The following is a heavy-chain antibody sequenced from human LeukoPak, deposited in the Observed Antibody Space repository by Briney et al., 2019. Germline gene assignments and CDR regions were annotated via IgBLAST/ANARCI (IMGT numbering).Heavy chain of an antibody. CDR1: GFTFSSYA. J-gene: IGHJ4*02. D-gene: IGHD6-13*01. CDR3: ANRGLYSTEGSDY. Sequence: GRSLRLSCAASGFTFSSYAMSWVRQAPGKGLEWVSGISGSGGTTYYADSVKGRFTISRDNSKNTLFLQMNSLRAGDTAVYYCANRGLYSTEGSDYWGQGTLVTVSS. V-gene: IGHV3-23*01. CDR2: ISGSGGTT.